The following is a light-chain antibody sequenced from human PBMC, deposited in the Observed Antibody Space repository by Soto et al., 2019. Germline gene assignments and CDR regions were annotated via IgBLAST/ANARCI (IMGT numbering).Light chain of an antibody. V-gene: IGKV4-1*01. CDR3: QQHYTHPYT. J-gene: IGKJ2*01. Sequence: DIVMTQSPDSLAVSLGERATINCTSSQSVLYSSNNENYLAWYQQKPGQPPKLLIYWASTRESGVPDRFSGSGSATDFTLTISSLQSEDVAVYYCQQHYTHPYTFGQGTKLEIK. CDR1: QSVLYSSNNENY. CDR2: WAS.